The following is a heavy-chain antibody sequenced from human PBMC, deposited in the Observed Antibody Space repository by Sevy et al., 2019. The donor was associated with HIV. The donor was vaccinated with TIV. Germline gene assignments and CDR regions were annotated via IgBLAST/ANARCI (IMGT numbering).Heavy chain of an antibody. Sequence: GGCLRLSCAASGFTFSSYALSWVRQAPGKGLEWVSSISGPGGTTYYADSVKGRFTYSRDNSKNTLYLQMNSLRADDSALCYSANGDEPTTDYRGYVPNAFDIWGQGTMVTVSS. J-gene: IGHJ3*02. V-gene: IGHV3-23*01. CDR3: ANGDEPTTDYRGYVPNAFDI. CDR2: ISGPGGTT. CDR1: GFTFSSYA. D-gene: IGHD4-17*01.